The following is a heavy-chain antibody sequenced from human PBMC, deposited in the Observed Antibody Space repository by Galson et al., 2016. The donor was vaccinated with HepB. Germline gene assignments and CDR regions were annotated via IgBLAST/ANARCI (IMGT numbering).Heavy chain of an antibody. Sequence: SLTLSCAASGFTFSCCGMHRLRQAPRKGLEWEAVISYDGSKQYYGNSVKGRFTISRDNSKNTLYLQMNSQRAEDKAVYYCALERWVQPFEYWGQGTLVTVSS. V-gene: IGHV3-30*03. CDR3: ALERWVQPFEY. CDR2: ISYDGSKQ. D-gene: IGHD5-24*01. J-gene: IGHJ4*02. CDR1: GFTFSCCG.